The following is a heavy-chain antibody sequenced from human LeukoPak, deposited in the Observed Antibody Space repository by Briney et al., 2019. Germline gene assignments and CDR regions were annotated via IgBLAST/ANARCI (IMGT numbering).Heavy chain of an antibody. D-gene: IGHD3-10*01. CDR2: ISSYNGYT. CDR3: ARAGVLLWFGESKGDFDY. CDR1: GYTFTSYG. Sequence: GASVKVSCKASGYTFTSYGISWVRQAPGQGLEWVGWISSYNGYTNYAQKLQGRVTMTTDTSTSTAYMELRSLRSDDTAVYYCARAGVLLWFGESKGDFDYWGQGTLVTVSS. V-gene: IGHV1-18*01. J-gene: IGHJ4*02.